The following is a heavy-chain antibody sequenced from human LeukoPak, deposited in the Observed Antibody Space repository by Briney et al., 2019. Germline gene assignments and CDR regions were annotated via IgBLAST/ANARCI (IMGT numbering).Heavy chain of an antibody. J-gene: IGHJ5*02. Sequence: PGGSLRLSCAASGFTVNNEYMYWVRQAPGRGLECVSLIYADGRTFYTDSVRGRFTISGDNSRNTVDLQMNRLRAEDTAVYFCVRSVFSWGQGTRVTVSS. V-gene: IGHV3-66*01. CDR3: VRSVFS. CDR1: GFTVNNEY. CDR2: IYADGRT. D-gene: IGHD2-8*01.